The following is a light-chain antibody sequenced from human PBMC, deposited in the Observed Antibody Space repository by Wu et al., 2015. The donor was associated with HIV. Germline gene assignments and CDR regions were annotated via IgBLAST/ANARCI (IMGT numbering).Light chain of an antibody. CDR1: QSISAW. CDR2: KAS. V-gene: IGKV1-5*03. CDR3: HQYNSYPYS. J-gene: IGKJ2*03. Sequence: DIQMTQSPSTLSASVGDRVTITCRASQSISAWLAWYQQKPGKAPKLLIYKASTLERGFPSRFSGSGSGTEFTLTISSLQPDDFATYYCHQYNSYPYSFGQGTKLEIK.